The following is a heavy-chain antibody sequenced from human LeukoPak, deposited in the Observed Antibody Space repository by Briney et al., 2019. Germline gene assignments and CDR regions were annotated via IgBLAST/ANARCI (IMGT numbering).Heavy chain of an antibody. V-gene: IGHV3-21*01. CDR3: ARDGIAAYLALDAFDI. J-gene: IGHJ3*02. CDR1: GFTFSSYS. Sequence: PGGSLRLSCAASGFTFSSYSMNWVRQAPGKGLEWVSSISSSSYIYYADSVKGRFTISRDNAKNSLYLQMNSLRAEDTAVYYCARDGIAAYLALDAFDIWGQGTMVTVSS. CDR2: ISSSSYI. D-gene: IGHD6-13*01.